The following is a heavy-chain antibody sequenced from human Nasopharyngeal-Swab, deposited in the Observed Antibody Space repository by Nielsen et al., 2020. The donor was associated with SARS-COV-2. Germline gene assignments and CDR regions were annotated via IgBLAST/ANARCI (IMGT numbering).Heavy chain of an antibody. D-gene: IGHD1-26*01. CDR3: ARDLAVGATMGEDYDY. J-gene: IGHJ4*02. CDR1: GFTFSSYG. Sequence: GGSLRLSCAASGFTFSSYGMHWVRQAPGKGLEWVAVIWYDGSNKYYADSVKGRFTTSRDNSKNTLYLQMNSLRAEDTAVYYCARDLAVGATMGEDYDYWGQGTLVTVSS. V-gene: IGHV3-33*01. CDR2: IWYDGSNK.